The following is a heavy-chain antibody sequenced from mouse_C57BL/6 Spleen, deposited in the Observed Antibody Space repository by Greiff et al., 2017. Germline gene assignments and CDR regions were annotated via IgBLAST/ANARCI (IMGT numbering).Heavy chain of an antibody. CDR1: GYTFTSYW. CDR3: ASGSSGYVGFGY. D-gene: IGHD3-2*02. CDR2: INPSSGYT. Sequence: QVQLKESGAELAKPGASVKLSCKASGYTFTSYWMHWVKQRPGQGLEWIGYINPSSGYTKYNQKFKDKATLTADKSSSTAYMQLSSLTYEDSAVYYCASGSSGYVGFGYWGQGTLVTVSA. J-gene: IGHJ3*01. V-gene: IGHV1-7*01.